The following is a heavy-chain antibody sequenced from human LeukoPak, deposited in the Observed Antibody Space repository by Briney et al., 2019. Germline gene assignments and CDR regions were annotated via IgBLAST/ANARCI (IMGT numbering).Heavy chain of an antibody. CDR3: ATFYYDSSGYYY. CDR2: INSNSGGT. D-gene: IGHD3-22*01. Sequence: ASVKVSCKASGSTFTDYYMHWVRQAPGQGLEWMGWINSNSGGTNFAQKFQGRVTMTRDTSISTAYMELSSLRSEDTAVYYCATFYYDSSGYYYWGQGTLVTVSS. J-gene: IGHJ4*02. V-gene: IGHV1-2*02. CDR1: GSTFTDYY.